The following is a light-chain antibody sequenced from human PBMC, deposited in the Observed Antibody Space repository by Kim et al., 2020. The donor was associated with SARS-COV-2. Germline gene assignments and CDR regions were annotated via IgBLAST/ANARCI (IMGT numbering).Light chain of an antibody. CDR2: SAS. V-gene: IGKV1-39*01. J-gene: IGKJ4*01. CDR1: QNIFDF. Sequence: SASVGDRVTTTCRASQNIFDFLYWYQHKPGKAPNLLINSASTLQTGVPPRFSGSGSGTDFTLTISSLQPEDVATYYCQQSASHPLTFGGGTKLEI. CDR3: QQSASHPLT.